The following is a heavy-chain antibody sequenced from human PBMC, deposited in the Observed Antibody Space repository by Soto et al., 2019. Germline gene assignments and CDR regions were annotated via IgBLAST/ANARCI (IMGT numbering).Heavy chain of an antibody. CDR3: ASSYDSSGYYYQFDY. CDR2: IYHSGST. V-gene: IGHV4-30-2*01. CDR1: GGSISSGGYS. D-gene: IGHD3-22*01. J-gene: IGHJ4*02. Sequence: SETLSLTCAVSGGSISSGGYSWSWIRQPPGKGLEWIGYIYHSGSTYYNPSLKSRVTISVDRSKNQFSLKLSSVTAADTAVYYCASSYDSSGYYYQFDYWGQGTLVTVSS.